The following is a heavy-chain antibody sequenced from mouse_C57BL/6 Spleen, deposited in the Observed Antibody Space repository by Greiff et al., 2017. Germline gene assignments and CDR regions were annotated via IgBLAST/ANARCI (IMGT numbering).Heavy chain of an antibody. D-gene: IGHD3-3*01. CDR1: GYTFTDYS. CDR3: ARGGGRRRYFDY. V-gene: IGHV1-26*01. J-gene: IGHJ2*01. Sequence: VQLQQSGPELVKPGASVKISCKASGYTFTDYSMHWVKQSHGKSLEWIGDLNPNNGGTSYNQKFKGKATLTVDKSSSKAYMELRSLTSGGSAVYSGARGGGRRRYFDYWGQGTTLTVAS. CDR2: LNPNNGGT.